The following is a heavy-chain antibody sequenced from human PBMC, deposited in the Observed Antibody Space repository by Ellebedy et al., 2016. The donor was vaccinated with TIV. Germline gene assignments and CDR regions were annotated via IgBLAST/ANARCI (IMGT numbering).Heavy chain of an antibody. CDR3: ARISIDCSGGSCYYWFDP. J-gene: IGHJ5*02. CDR2: ISYSGST. CDR1: GGSISSYY. Sequence: MPSETLSLTCTVSGGSISSYYWSWIRQPPGKGLKWIGYISYSGSTNYNPSLKSRVTISVDTSKNQFSLNLSSVTAADTAVYYCARISIDCSGGSCYYWFDPWGQGTLVTVSS. D-gene: IGHD2-15*01. V-gene: IGHV4-59*08.